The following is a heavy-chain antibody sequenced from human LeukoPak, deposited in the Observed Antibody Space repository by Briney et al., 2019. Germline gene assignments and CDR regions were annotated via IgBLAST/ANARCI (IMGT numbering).Heavy chain of an antibody. J-gene: IGHJ3*02. V-gene: IGHV4-61*08. CDR2: IYHSGST. CDR1: GDSITSTGYY. Sequence: SETLSLTCTVSGDSITSTGYYWGWLRQPPGKGLEWIGHIYHSGSTNYNPSLKSRVTISLDTSKNQLSLRLSSVTAADTAVYYCARDLSRYCSGGSCYSRAFDIWGQGTMVTVSS. CDR3: ARDLSRYCSGGSCYSRAFDI. D-gene: IGHD2-15*01.